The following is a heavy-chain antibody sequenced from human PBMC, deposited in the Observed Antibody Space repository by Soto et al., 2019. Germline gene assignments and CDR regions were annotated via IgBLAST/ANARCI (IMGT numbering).Heavy chain of an antibody. Sequence: ASVKVSCKASGYTFTGYYMHWVRQAPGQGLEWMGWINPNSGGTHYAQKFQGWVTMTRDTSISTAYMELSRLRSDDTAVYYCARDPHGDYRDPHYYYWRSYGMDVWGQGTTVTVSS. CDR2: INPNSGGT. CDR1: GYTFTGYY. V-gene: IGHV1-2*04. D-gene: IGHD4-17*01. CDR3: ARDPHGDYRDPHYYYWRSYGMDV. J-gene: IGHJ6*02.